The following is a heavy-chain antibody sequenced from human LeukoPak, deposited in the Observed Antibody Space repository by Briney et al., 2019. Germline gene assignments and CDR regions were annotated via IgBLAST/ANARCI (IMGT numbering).Heavy chain of an antibody. CDR1: GGSINNYY. CDR2: IYSTEIT. J-gene: IGHJ3*02. Sequence: SETLSLTCTISGGSINNYYWSWIRQSPEKGLELIGYIYSTEITNYNPSLKSRVAISVDTSRNQFSLRLTSVTAADTAIFYCARGGLFAFDIWGQGTTVIVSS. V-gene: IGHV4-59*01. CDR3: ARGGLFAFDI.